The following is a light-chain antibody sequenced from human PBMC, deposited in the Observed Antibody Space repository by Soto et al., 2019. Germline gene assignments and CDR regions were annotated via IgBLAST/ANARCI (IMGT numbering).Light chain of an antibody. V-gene: IGLV1-51*01. Sequence: QSVLTQPPSVSAAPGQKVTISCSGSRSNIGNNFVSWYQQLPGTAPKLLIYDNNERPSGIPDRFSGSKSGTSATLGITGLQTGDEADYYCGTWDSSLSVGVFGGGTKLTVL. CDR2: DNN. CDR3: GTWDSSLSVGV. J-gene: IGLJ2*01. CDR1: RSNIGNNF.